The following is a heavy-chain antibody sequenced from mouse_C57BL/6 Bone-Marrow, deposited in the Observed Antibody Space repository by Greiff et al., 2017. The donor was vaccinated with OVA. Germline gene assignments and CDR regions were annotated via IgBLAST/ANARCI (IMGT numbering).Heavy chain of an antibody. CDR3: ARRWMGTPLDY. J-gene: IGHJ2*01. CDR1: GYTFTSYG. Sequence: QVQLQQSGAELARPGASVKLSCKASGYTFTSYGISWVKQRTGQGLEWIGEIYPRSGNTYYNEKFKGKATLTAEKSSSTAYMELRSLTSEDAAVYFCARRWMGTPLDYWGQGTTLTVSS. CDR2: IYPRSGNT. V-gene: IGHV1-81*01. D-gene: IGHD2-3*01.